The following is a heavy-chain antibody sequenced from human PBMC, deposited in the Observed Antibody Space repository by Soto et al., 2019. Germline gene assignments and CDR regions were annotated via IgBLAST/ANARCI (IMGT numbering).Heavy chain of an antibody. D-gene: IGHD2-21*02. CDR2: IHARGST. J-gene: IGHJ5*01. V-gene: IGHV4-4*07. CDR3: ARGTYCGGDCFFAS. Sequence: QVPLQESGPGLVKPSETLSLTCTVFGASVSDNFWSWVRQPAGKGPEYIGRIHARGSTNYNPSLTSRVTVSVDTSHNQFPLRLSSVTAADTAVYYCARGTYCGGDCFFASWGQGALVTVSS. CDR1: GASVSDNF.